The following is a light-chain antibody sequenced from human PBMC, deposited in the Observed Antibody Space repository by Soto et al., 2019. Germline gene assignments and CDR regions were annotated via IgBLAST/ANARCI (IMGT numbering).Light chain of an antibody. CDR1: SSNIGNNA. CDR3: AAWDDSPKGLV. Sequence: QSVLTQPPSVSEAPRQRVTISCSGSSSNIGNNAVNWYQQLAGKAPKLLIYYDDLLPSGVSDRFSGSKSGTSASLAISGLQSEDDADYYCAAWDDSPKGLVFGGGTKLTVL. J-gene: IGLJ2*01. CDR2: YDD. V-gene: IGLV1-36*01.